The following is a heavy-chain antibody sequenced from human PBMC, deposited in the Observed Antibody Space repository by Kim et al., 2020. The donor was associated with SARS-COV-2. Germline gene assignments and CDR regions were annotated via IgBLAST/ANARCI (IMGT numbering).Heavy chain of an antibody. Sequence: SETLSLTCAVYGGSFSGYYWSWIRQPPGKGLEWIGEINHSGSTNYNPSLKSRVTISVDTSKNQFSLKLSSVTAADTAVYYCARTPKSIAVADTSHHGGSYGMEVGGQGTTVGVSS. V-gene: IGHV4-34*01. CDR1: GGSFSGYY. D-gene: IGHD6-19*01. CDR2: INHSGST. J-gene: IGHJ6*02. CDR3: ARTPKSIAVADTSHHGGSYGMEV.